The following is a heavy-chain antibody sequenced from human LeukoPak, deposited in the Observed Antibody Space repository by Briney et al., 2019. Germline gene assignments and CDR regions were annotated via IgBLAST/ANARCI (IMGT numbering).Heavy chain of an antibody. D-gene: IGHD1-26*01. J-gene: IGHJ4*02. Sequence: GGSLRLSCVASGFTFSSYWMSWVRQAPGKGLEWVANIKQDGSEKYYVDSVKGRFTISRDNAKNSLYLQMNSLRAEDTAVYYCARDRRRKERSGSYYWGQGTLVTVSS. CDR1: GFTFSSYW. CDR2: IKQDGSEK. V-gene: IGHV3-7*01. CDR3: ARDRRRKERSGSYY.